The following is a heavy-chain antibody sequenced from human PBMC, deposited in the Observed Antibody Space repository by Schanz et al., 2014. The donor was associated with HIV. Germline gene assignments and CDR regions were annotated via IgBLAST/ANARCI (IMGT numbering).Heavy chain of an antibody. Sequence: EVQLVESGGGVIRPGGSLRLSCAASGFTFEDFGMSWVRQAPGKGLEWVCGTNWDPGITGYADSVKGRFTISRDNAKNSLYLQMNSLRAEDTAVYYGARAGQLALEQGWGNYYYYYYYGMDVWGQGTTVTVSS. V-gene: IGHV3-20*04. CDR3: ARAGQLALEQGWGNYYYYYYYGMDV. D-gene: IGHD1-7*01. J-gene: IGHJ6*02. CDR2: TNWDPGIT. CDR1: GFTFEDFG.